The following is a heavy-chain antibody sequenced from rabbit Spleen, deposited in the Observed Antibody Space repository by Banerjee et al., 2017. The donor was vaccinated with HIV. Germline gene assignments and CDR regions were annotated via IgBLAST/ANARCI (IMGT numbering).Heavy chain of an antibody. Sequence: QEQLVESGGDLVKPGASLTLTCTASGFSFNNNYMCWVRQAPGKGLEWIGYIDPLFGITYYANWVNGRFSISRENAQNTVFLQMTSLTAADMATYFCARDGAGGSYFALWGQGTLVTVS. J-gene: IGHJ6*01. CDR3: ARDGAGGSYFAL. V-gene: IGHV1S47*01. D-gene: IGHD8-1*01. CDR1: GFSFNNNY. CDR2: IDPLFGIT.